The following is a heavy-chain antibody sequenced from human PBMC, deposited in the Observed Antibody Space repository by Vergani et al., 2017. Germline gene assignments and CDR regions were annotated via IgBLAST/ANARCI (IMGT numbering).Heavy chain of an antibody. D-gene: IGHD6-19*01. CDR3: AIEQRRGWSYNYSYGMDV. J-gene: IGHJ6*02. CDR1: GYTFTSYA. Sequence: QVKLVQSGPELKKPGPSVKVSCKASGYTFTSYAMNWVRQAPGQGLEWMGWINTNTGNPTYAQGLTGRFVFSLDPSVSTACLQISSLKAEDTAVYYCAIEQRRGWSYNYSYGMDVSGQGTTVTVSS. V-gene: IGHV7-4-1*02. CDR2: INTNTGNP.